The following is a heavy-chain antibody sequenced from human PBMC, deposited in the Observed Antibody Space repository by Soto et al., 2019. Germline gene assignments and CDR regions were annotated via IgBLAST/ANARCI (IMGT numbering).Heavy chain of an antibody. V-gene: IGHV1-18*01. Sequence: QVQLVQSGAEVKKPGASVKVSCKASGYTFTSYGISWVRQAPGQGLEWMGWISAYNGNTNYAQKLQGRATSTTDTSTSTAYMELRSLRSDDTAVYYCASSLLVGYGLEGESDWGQGTLVTVSS. D-gene: IGHD5-18*01. J-gene: IGHJ4*02. CDR2: ISAYNGNT. CDR3: ASSLLVGYGLEGESD. CDR1: GYTFTSYG.